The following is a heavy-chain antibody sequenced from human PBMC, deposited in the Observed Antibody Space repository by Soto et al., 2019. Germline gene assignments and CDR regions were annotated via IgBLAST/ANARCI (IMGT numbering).Heavy chain of an antibody. Sequence: SETLSLTCTVCGSSISSYYWSWIRQPPGKGLEWIGYIYYSGSTNYNPSLKSRVTMSVDTSKNQFSLKLSSVTAADTAVYYCARPHGGSSGWDNWFDPWGQGTLVTVSS. V-gene: IGHV4-59*01. D-gene: IGHD6-25*01. CDR2: IYYSGST. J-gene: IGHJ5*02. CDR1: GSSISSYY. CDR3: ARPHGGSSGWDNWFDP.